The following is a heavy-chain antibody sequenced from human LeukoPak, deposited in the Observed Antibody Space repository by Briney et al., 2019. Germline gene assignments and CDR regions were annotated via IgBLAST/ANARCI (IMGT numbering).Heavy chain of an antibody. D-gene: IGHD3-22*01. CDR2: ISSSSSYI. Sequence: GGSLRLSCAASGFTLSNAWMSWVRQAPGKGLEWVSSISSSSSYIYYADSVKGRFTISRDNAKNSLYLQMNSLRAEDTAVCYCARDLGRSGYYTIDAFDIWGQGTMVTVSS. CDR1: GFTLSNAW. CDR3: ARDLGRSGYYTIDAFDI. J-gene: IGHJ3*02. V-gene: IGHV3-21*01.